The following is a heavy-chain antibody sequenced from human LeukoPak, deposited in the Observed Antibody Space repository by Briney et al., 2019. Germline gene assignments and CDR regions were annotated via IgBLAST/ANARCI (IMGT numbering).Heavy chain of an antibody. J-gene: IGHJ4*02. CDR2: IYHSGST. CDR3: ARLVPPGSFDY. D-gene: IGHD2-8*01. CDR1: GYSISSTYY. Sequence: SETLSLTCTVSGYSISSTYYWGWIRQPPGKGLEWIGNIYHSGSTYYSASLKSRVTISVDTSKNQFSLKLSSVTAADTAVYYCARLVPPGSFDYWGQGTLVTVSS. V-gene: IGHV4-38-2*02.